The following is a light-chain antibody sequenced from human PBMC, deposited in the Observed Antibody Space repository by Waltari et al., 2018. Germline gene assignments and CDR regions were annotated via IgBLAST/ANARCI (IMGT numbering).Light chain of an antibody. CDR3: HQYGNSPFT. CDR1: RSFSGDY. J-gene: IGKJ3*01. Sequence: EVVLTQSPGTLSLSPGERATLYCGASRSFSGDYLAWYQQKPGQAPRLLIHSSSSRATGVPDRFSGSGSGTDFTLTISRLEPEDFAVYYCHQYGNSPFTFGPGTKVDIK. V-gene: IGKV3-20*01. CDR2: SSS.